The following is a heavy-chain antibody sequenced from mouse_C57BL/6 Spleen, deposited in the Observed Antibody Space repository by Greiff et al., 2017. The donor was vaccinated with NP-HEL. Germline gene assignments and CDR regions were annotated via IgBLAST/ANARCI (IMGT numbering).Heavy chain of an antibody. J-gene: IGHJ4*01. CDR3: ARLGLGYYYAMDY. CDR1: GYTFTSYW. D-gene: IGHD4-1*01. Sequence: VQLQQSGAELVRPGSSVKLSCKASGYTFTSYWMHWVKQRPIQGLEWIGNIDPSDSETHYNQKFKDKASLTVDKSSSTAYMQLSSLTSEDSAVYYCARLGLGYYYAMDYWGQGTSVTVSS. V-gene: IGHV1-52*01. CDR2: IDPSDSET.